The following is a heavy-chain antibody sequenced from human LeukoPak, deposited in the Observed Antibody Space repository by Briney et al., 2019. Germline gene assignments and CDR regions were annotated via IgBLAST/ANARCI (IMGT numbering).Heavy chain of an antibody. CDR3: AQSYDSSGFYNY. CDR1: GASIRSTHW. J-gene: IGHJ4*02. CDR2: IYHNGNT. Sequence: SETLSLTCGVSGASIRSTHWWTWVRQPPGKGLEWIGEIYHNGNTEYNPSLSSRLLISVDKSKNQFSLKLTSVTAADTAMYYCAQSYDSSGFYNYWGQGTLVTVSS. D-gene: IGHD3-22*01. V-gene: IGHV4-4*02.